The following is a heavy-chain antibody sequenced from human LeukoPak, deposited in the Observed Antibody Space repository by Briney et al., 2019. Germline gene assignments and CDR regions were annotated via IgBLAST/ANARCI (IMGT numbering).Heavy chain of an antibody. D-gene: IGHD1-26*01. Sequence: PSETLSLTCAVYGGSFSGYYWSWIRQPPGKGLEWTGEINHSGSTNYNPSLKSRVTISVDTSKNQFSLKLSSVTAADTAVYYCARGFLSGSYYGYWGQGTLVTVSS. CDR2: INHSGST. CDR3: ARGFLSGSYYGY. V-gene: IGHV4-34*01. J-gene: IGHJ4*02. CDR1: GGSFSGYY.